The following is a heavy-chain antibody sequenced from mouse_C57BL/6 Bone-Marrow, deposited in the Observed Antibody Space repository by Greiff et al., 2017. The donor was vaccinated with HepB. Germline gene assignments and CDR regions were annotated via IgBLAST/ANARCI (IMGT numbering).Heavy chain of an antibody. CDR1: GYTFTDYY. CDR3: AREAYCYGSSYGFDV. CDR2: IYPGSGNT. D-gene: IGHD1-1*01. Sequence: VKLQESGAELVRPGASVKLSCKASGYTFTDYYINWVKQRPGQGLEWIARIYPGSGNTYYNEKFKGKATLTAEKSSSTAYMQLSSLTSEDSAVYSGAREAYCYGSSYGFDVWGTGTTVTVSS. V-gene: IGHV1-76*01. J-gene: IGHJ1*03.